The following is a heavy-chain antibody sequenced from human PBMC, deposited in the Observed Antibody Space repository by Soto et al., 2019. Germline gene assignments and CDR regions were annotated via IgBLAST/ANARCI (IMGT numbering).Heavy chain of an antibody. CDR2: ISSTTNYI. CDR3: ARESEDLTSNLDY. V-gene: IGHV3-21*01. Sequence: GGSLRLSCAASGFTFTRYSMNWVRQAPGKGLEWVSSISSTTNYIYYADSMKGRFTVSRDNAKNSVYLDMNSLSAEDTAVYYCARESEDLTSNLDYWGQGTLVPVSS. J-gene: IGHJ4*02. CDR1: GFTFTRYS.